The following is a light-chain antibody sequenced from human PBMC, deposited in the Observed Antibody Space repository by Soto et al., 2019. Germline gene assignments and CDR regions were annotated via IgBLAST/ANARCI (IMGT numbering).Light chain of an antibody. CDR2: AAS. V-gene: IGKV1-39*01. J-gene: IGKJ1*01. CDR1: PIISTY. CDR3: QQTYSAPPP. Sequence: DIQMTQSPSSLSASVGDRVTSTCRASPIISTYLNWYQHRAGLAPRLLIYAASSLQSGVPPRFSGSGSGPEFTLTISSLQPGDFATYVCQQTYSAPPPCGQWTKVEIK.